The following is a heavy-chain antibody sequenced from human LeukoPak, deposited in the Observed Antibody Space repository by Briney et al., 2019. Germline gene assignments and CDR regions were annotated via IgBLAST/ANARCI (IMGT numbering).Heavy chain of an antibody. V-gene: IGHV3-48*04. J-gene: IGHJ6*03. CDR1: GFTFSSYS. Sequence: GGSLRLSCAASGFTFSSYSMNWVRQAPGKGLEWLSYISSSSSPIYYADSVKGRFTISRDNAKNSLYLQMNSLRAEDTAVYYCARAGYSYGFHYMDVWGKGTTVTVSS. CDR2: ISSSSSPI. D-gene: IGHD5-18*01. CDR3: ARAGYSYGFHYMDV.